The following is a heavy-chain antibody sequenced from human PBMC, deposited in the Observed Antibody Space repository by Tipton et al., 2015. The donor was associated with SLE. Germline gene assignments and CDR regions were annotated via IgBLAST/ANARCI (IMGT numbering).Heavy chain of an antibody. CDR2: IHHSGGT. V-gene: IGHV4-31*03. Sequence: TLSLTCNVSGDSINSGRFYWNWIRQHPGKGLEWIGLIHHSGGTFYNPSLKSRVTISVDTSKSQFSLKLSSVTAADTAVYYCARHGEPRRAFDIWGQGTMVTVSS. D-gene: IGHD5-24*01. CDR1: GDSINSGRFY. CDR3: ARHGEPRRAFDI. J-gene: IGHJ3*02.